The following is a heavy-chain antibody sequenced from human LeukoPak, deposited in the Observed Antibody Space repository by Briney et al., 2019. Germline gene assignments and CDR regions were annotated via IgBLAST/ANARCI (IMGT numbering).Heavy chain of an antibody. J-gene: IGHJ5*02. CDR1: GYTFTSYD. D-gene: IGHD3-3*01. CDR3: ARVGEPYYDFWSGYYSGYWFDP. CDR2: MNPNSGNT. V-gene: IGHV1-8*03. Sequence: ASVKVSCKASGYTFTSYDINWVRQATGQGLEWMVWMNPNSGNTGYAQKFQGRVTITRNTSISTAYMELSSLRSEDTAVYYCARVGEPYYDFWSGYYSGYWFDPWGQGTLVTVSS.